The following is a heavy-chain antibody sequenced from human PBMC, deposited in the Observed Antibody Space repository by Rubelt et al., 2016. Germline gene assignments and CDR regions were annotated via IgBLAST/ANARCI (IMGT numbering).Heavy chain of an antibody. V-gene: IGHV4-34*01. Sequence: QVQLQESGPGLVKPSETLSLTCTVYGGSFSGYYWSWIRQPPGKGLEWIGEINHSGSTNYNPSLKSRATISVNTSKNQCSLRMSSLTAAATAVYYCASLAGQLGGVDYWGQGTLVTVSS. J-gene: IGHJ4*02. CDR2: INHSGST. CDR1: GGSFSGYY. D-gene: IGHD6-6*01. CDR3: ASLAGQLGGVDY.